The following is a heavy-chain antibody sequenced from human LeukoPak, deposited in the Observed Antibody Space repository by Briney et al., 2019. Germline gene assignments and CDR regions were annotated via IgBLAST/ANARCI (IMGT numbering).Heavy chain of an antibody. D-gene: IGHD4-17*01. Sequence: SVKVSCKASGGTFSSYAISWVRQAPGQGLEWMGRIIPIFGTANYAQKFQGRVTITTDESTSTAYMEPSSLRSEDTAVYYCARERDYGDPRDWGQGTLVTVSS. CDR3: ARERDYGDPRD. V-gene: IGHV1-69*05. CDR2: IIPIFGTA. CDR1: GGTFSSYA. J-gene: IGHJ4*02.